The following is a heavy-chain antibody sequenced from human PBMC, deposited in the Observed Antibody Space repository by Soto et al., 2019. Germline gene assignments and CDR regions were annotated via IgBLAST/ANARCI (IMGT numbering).Heavy chain of an antibody. J-gene: IGHJ4*02. CDR3: ARDRLDVVVPAAILAY. CDR1: GFTFSSYA. D-gene: IGHD2-2*02. CDR2: ISYDGSNK. V-gene: IGHV3-30-3*01. Sequence: SGGSLRLSCAASGFTFSSYAMHWVRQAPGKGLEWVAVISYDGSNKYYADSVKGRFTISRDNSKNTLYLQMNSLRAEDTAVFYCARDRLDVVVPAAILAYWGQGTLVTVPS.